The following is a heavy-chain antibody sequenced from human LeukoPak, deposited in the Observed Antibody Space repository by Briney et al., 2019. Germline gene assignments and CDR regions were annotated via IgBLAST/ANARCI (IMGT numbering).Heavy chain of an antibody. V-gene: IGHV3-9*01. CDR1: GFTFDDYA. CDR3: AKSDCSSTSCYPDI. J-gene: IGHJ3*02. Sequence: GGSLRLSCAASGFTFDDYAMHWVRQAPGKGLEWVSGISWNSGSIGYADSVKGRFTISRDNAKNSLYLQMNSLRAGDTALYYCAKSDCSSTSCYPDIWGQGTMVTVSS. CDR2: ISWNSGSI. D-gene: IGHD2-2*01.